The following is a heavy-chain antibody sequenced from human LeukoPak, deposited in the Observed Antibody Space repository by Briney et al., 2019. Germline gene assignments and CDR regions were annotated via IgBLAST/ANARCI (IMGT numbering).Heavy chain of an antibody. CDR2: ISPDTGDT. CDR1: VYTFIGYY. Sequence: ASVKVSCKASVYTFIGYYMNWVRHAPGQGLEWMGGISPDTGDTNYAQKFQGRVTMTTDTSIRTAYMELTRLRSDDTAIYFCARDTPLDYWGRGTQVTVSS. CDR3: ARDTPLDY. V-gene: IGHV1-2*02. J-gene: IGHJ4*02.